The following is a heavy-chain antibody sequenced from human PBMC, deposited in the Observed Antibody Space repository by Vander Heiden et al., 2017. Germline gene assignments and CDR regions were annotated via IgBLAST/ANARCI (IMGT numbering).Heavy chain of an antibody. V-gene: IGHV1-69*01. CDR2: IIPIFGTA. CDR1: GGTFSSYA. CDR3: ARCPGGYSGYRHKNYYFDY. J-gene: IGHJ4*02. D-gene: IGHD5-12*01. Sequence: QVQLVQSGAEVKKPGSSVKVSCKASGGTFSSYAISWGRQAPGQGLEWMGWIIPIFGTANYAQKFQGRVTITADESTSTAYMELSSLRSEDTAVYYCARCPGGYSGYRHKNYYFDYWGQGTLVTVSS.